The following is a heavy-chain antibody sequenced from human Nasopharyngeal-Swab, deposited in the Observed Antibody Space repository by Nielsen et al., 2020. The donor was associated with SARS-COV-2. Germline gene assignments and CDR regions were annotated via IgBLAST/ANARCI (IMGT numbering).Heavy chain of an antibody. V-gene: IGHV1-3*01. Sequence: ASVKVSCKASGYTFTSYAMHWVRHAPGQRLEWMGWINAGNGNTKYSQKFQGRVTITRDTSASTAYMELSSLRSEDTAVYYCARDRNVLRYFDWLGWFDPWGQGTLVTVSS. CDR2: INAGNGNT. J-gene: IGHJ5*02. CDR1: GYTFTSYA. CDR3: ARDRNVLRYFDWLGWFDP. D-gene: IGHD3-9*01.